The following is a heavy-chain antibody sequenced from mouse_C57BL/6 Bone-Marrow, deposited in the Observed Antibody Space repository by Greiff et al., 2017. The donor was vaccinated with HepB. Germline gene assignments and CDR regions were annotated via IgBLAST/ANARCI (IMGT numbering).Heavy chain of an antibody. CDR3: ARDRGGIYYGRAFDY. J-gene: IGHJ2*01. CDR1: GFTFSDYY. D-gene: IGHD1-1*01. Sequence: EVMLVESEGGLVQPGSSMKLSCTASGFTFSDYYMAWVRQVPEKGLEWVANINYDGSSTYYLDSLKSRFIISRDNAKNILYLQMSSLKSEDTATYYCARDRGGIYYGRAFDYWGQGTTLTVSS. V-gene: IGHV5-16*01. CDR2: INYDGSST.